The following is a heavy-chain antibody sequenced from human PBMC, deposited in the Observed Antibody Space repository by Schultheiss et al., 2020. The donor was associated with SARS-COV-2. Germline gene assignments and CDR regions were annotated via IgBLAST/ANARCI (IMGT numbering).Heavy chain of an antibody. CDR1: GYSISSGYY. CDR3: ARYYSGNYYALDY. CDR2: IYHSGST. J-gene: IGHJ4*02. V-gene: IGHV4-38-2*01. D-gene: IGHD1-26*01. Sequence: SETLSLTCGVSGYSISSGYYWGWIRQPPGKGLEWIGSIYHSGSTYYNPSLKSQVTISVDTSKNQISLKLRSVTAADTAVYYCARYYSGNYYALDYWGQGTLVTVSS.